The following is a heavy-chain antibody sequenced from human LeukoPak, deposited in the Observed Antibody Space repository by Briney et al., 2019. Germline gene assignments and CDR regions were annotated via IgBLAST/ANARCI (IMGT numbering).Heavy chain of an antibody. CDR1: GFTFSSYS. CDR3: ARMHYDSSGYGIDY. J-gene: IGHJ4*02. Sequence: GGSLRLSCAASGFTFSSYSMNWVRQAPGKGLEGVSSISSSSSYIYYADSVKGRFSISRDNAKNSLYLQMNSLRAEDTAVYYCARMHYDSSGYGIDYWGQGTLVTVSS. V-gene: IGHV3-21*01. CDR2: ISSSSSYI. D-gene: IGHD3-22*01.